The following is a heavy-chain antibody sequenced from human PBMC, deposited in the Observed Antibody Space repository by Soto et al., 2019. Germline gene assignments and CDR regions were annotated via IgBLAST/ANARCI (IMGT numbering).Heavy chain of an antibody. Sequence: SETLSHTCGVDDGSFSGYYWSWIRQPPWKGLEWIGEINHSGSTNYNPSLKSRVTISVDTSKNQFSLKLSSVTAADTAVYYCARGLLTVDTAMVTDLDYWGQGTLVTGSS. CDR2: INHSGST. J-gene: IGHJ4*02. CDR1: DGSFSGYY. V-gene: IGHV4-34*01. CDR3: ARGLLTVDTAMVTDLDY. D-gene: IGHD5-18*01.